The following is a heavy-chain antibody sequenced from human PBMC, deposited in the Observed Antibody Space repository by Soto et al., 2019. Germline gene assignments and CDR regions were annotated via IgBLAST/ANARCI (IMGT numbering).Heavy chain of an antibody. V-gene: IGHV1-69*01. CDR1: GDTFKNCV. D-gene: IGHD3-10*01. CDR3: AAELGFGKLSVV. J-gene: IGHJ6*02. CDR2: IIPLFCTT. Sequence: QVKVVQSGVEVRRPGSSVKVSCKASGDTFKNCVISWVRQAPGQGLEWMGGIIPLFCTTDFAQRFQGRLTITTDESTTTAYMELSRLRSEDTATYYCAAELGFGKLSVVWGQGTTVIVSS.